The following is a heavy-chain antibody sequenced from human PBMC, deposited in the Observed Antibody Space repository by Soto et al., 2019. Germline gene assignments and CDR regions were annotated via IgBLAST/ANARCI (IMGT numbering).Heavy chain of an antibody. V-gene: IGHV3-49*03. CDR1: GFTFGDYA. J-gene: IGHJ6*02. D-gene: IGHD1-1*01. CDR3: TRAGYTGTTYYYYGMDV. Sequence: PGGSLRLSCTASGFTFGDYAMSWFRQAPGKGLEWVGFIRSKAYGGTTEYAASVKGRFTISRDDSKSIAYLQMNSLKTEDTAVYYCTRAGYTGTTYYYYGMDVWGQGTTVTVSS. CDR2: IRSKAYGGTT.